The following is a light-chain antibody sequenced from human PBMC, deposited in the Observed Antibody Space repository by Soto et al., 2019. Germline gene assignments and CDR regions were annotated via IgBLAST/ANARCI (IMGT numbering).Light chain of an antibody. CDR3: QQSYSTLRT. CDR1: QSINSY. V-gene: IGKV1-39*01. Sequence: DIQMTQSPSSLSASVGDRVTITCRASQSINSYLNWYQQKPGKAPKLLIYAASSLQSGVPARFSGSGSGTDFTLTISSLQPEDFSTYYCQQSYSTLRTFGGGTKVEIK. CDR2: AAS. J-gene: IGKJ4*01.